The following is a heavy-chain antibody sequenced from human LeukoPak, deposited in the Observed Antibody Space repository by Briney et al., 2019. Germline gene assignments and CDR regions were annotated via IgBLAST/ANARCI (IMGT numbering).Heavy chain of an antibody. J-gene: IGHJ4*02. D-gene: IGHD2-21*01. CDR1: GFTYSSYA. CDR2: ISGSGGST. CDR3: AKFLPTHIVVANYYFDY. Sequence: GGSLRLSCAASGFTYSSYAMSWVRQAPGKGLEWVSAISGSGGSTYYADSVKGRFTISRDNSKNTLYLQMNSLRAEDTAVYYCAKFLPTHIVVANYYFDYWGQGTLVTISS. V-gene: IGHV3-23*01.